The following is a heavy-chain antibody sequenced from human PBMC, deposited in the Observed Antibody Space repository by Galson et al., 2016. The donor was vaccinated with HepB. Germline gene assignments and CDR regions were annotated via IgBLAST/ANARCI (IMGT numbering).Heavy chain of an antibody. CDR2: ISGSDIST. Sequence: SLRLSCAASGFAFRSYAMSWVRQAPGKGLEWVSAISGSDISTYYADSVKGRFTISRDNSKNTLFLQMNSLRAEDTSVYYCAKGGGYRLYDAFDIWGQGTMVTVSS. CDR3: AKGGGYRLYDAFDI. D-gene: IGHD5-18*01. J-gene: IGHJ3*02. V-gene: IGHV3-23*01. CDR1: GFAFRSYA.